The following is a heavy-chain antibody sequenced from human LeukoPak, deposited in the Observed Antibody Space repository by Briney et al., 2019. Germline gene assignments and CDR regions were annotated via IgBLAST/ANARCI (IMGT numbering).Heavy chain of an antibody. CDR2: VYMAGST. D-gene: IGHD3-9*01. CDR3: ARNSDILTESYGAFDM. J-gene: IGHJ3*02. V-gene: IGHV3-53*01. CDR1: GFTVTDYY. Sequence: GGSLRLSCALSGFTVTDYYMSWVRQAPGKGLEWVSVVYMAGSTYYSHSVRGRFTVSRDTSKNTVYLQMNSLRVEDTAVYYCARNSDILTESYGAFDMWGQGTMVTVSS.